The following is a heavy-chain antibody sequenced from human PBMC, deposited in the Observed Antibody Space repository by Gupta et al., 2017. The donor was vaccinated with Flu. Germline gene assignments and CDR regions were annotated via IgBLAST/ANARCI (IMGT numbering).Heavy chain of an antibody. CDR3: AKYVVAFYYYGVDG. CDR1: GFTFSTYG. J-gene: IGHJ6*04. V-gene: IGHV3-30*18. Sequence: GFTFSTYGMTWVRQAQGKGLEWVAVVSYEGSSKYYAASVTGRFTISRDNSKNTVYLQMNSLRAEDTAVYYCAKYVVAFYYYGVDGWGKGTTVIVSS. CDR2: VSYEGSSK. D-gene: IGHD2-15*01.